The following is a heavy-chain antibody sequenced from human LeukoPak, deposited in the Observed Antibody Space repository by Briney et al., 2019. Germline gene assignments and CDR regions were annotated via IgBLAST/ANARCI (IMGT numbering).Heavy chain of an antibody. CDR1: GYTLTELS. CDR2: FDPEDGET. D-gene: IGHD2-2*01. J-gene: IGHJ4*02. V-gene: IGHV1-24*01. CDR3: ATVEYQLHYYFDY. Sequence: ASVKVSCKVSGYTLTELSMHWVRQAPGKGLEWMGGFDPEDGETIYAQKFQGRVTMTEDTSTDTAYMELSSLRSEDTAVYYRATVEYQLHYYFDYWGQGTLVTVSS.